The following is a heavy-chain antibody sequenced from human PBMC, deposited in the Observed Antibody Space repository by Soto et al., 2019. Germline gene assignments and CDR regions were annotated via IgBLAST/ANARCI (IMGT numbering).Heavy chain of an antibody. J-gene: IGHJ6*02. CDR3: AASIFYYGMDV. CDR2: IYPGDSDT. Sequence: EESLKISCSGTGYTFTNYWICWVRQMPGKGLEWMGIIYPGDSDTKYNPSFQGQVTISADKSITTTYLRWTSLKASDTAIYYCAASIFYYGMDVWGQGTTVTVSS. CDR1: GYTFTNYW. V-gene: IGHV5-51*01.